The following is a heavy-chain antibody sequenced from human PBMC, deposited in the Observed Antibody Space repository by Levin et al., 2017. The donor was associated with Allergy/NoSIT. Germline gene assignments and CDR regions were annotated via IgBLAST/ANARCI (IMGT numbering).Heavy chain of an antibody. V-gene: IGHV4-59*01. Sequence: RTSETLSLTCSVTGGSISGNCWFWIRQPPGRGLEWIGYIYDDGSSNYNASLKSRVTMSVDTPKKQVSLRLTSVTAADTAVYYCARYDESMAHLGKWGQGILVTVSS. J-gene: IGHJ4*02. CDR1: GGSISGNC. D-gene: IGHD3-16*01. CDR3: ARYDESMAHLGK. CDR2: IYDDGSS.